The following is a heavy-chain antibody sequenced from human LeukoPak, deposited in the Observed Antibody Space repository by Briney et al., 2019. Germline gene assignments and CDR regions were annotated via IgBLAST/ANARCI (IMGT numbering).Heavy chain of an antibody. J-gene: IGHJ4*02. Sequence: ASVKVSCKVSGYTLTELSMHWVRQAPGKGLEWVSGISGSGGGTYYADSVKGRFTISRDNFKNTLYLQMNSLRAEDTAVYYCAKDLELTLPLRFAYWGQGTLVTVSS. V-gene: IGHV3-23*01. CDR1: GYTLTELS. D-gene: IGHD4/OR15-4a*01. CDR2: ISGSGGGT. CDR3: AKDLELTLPLRFAY.